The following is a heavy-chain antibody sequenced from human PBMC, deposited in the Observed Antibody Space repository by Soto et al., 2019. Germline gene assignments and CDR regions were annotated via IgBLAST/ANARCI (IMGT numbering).Heavy chain of an antibody. Sequence: GGSLRLSCAASGFTFSSYAMSWVRQAPGKGLGWVSAISGSGGSTYYADSVKGRFTISRDNSKNTLYLQMNSLRAEDTAVYYCAKDRSYCSSTSCDPLYFDYWGQGTLVTVSS. CDR2: ISGSGGST. V-gene: IGHV3-23*01. J-gene: IGHJ4*02. D-gene: IGHD2-2*01. CDR1: GFTFSSYA. CDR3: AKDRSYCSSTSCDPLYFDY.